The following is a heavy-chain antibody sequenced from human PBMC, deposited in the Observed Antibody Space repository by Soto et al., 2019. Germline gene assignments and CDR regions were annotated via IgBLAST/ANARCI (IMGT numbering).Heavy chain of an antibody. J-gene: IGHJ4*02. Sequence: GGSLRLSCAASGFTFSSYAMSWVRQAPGKGLEWVSAISGSGGSTYYADSVKGRFTISRDNSKNTLYLQMNSLRAEDTAVYYCAKDLWIPYYYGSGSYPDYWGQGTLVTVSS. V-gene: IGHV3-23*01. CDR3: AKDLWIPYYYGSGSYPDY. CDR2: ISGSGGST. D-gene: IGHD3-10*01. CDR1: GFTFSSYA.